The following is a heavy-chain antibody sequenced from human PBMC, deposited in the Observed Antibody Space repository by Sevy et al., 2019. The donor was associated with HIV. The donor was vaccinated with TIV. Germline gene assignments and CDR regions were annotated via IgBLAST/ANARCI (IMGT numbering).Heavy chain of an antibody. V-gene: IGHV1-46*03. J-gene: IGHJ4*02. CDR3: ARAAWENFSSGWYGY. CDR1: GYTFTSYY. Sequence: ASVKVSCKTSGYTFTSYYIHWVRQAPGQGLEWMGTINPSVGYTNYAQKFQGRVTMTRDTSTSTVYMEVANLRSDDTALYYCARAAWENFSSGWYGYWGQGTLVTVSS. D-gene: IGHD6-19*01. CDR2: INPSVGYT.